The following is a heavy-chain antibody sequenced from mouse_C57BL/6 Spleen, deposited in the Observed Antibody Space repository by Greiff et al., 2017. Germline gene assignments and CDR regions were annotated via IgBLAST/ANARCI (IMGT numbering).Heavy chain of an antibody. D-gene: IGHD2-10*01. J-gene: IGHJ4*01. CDR3: ARSPSYGNYVRYYAMDY. CDR1: GFTFTDYY. Sequence: EVMLVESGGGLVQPGGSLSLSCAASGFTFTDYYMSWVRQPPGKALEWLGFIRNKANGYTTEYSASVKGRFTISRDNSQSILYLQMNALRAEDSATYYCARSPSYGNYVRYYAMDYWGQGTSVTVSS. V-gene: IGHV7-3*01. CDR2: IRNKANGYTT.